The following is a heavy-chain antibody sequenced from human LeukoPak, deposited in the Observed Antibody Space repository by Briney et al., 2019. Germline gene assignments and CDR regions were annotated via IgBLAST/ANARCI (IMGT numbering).Heavy chain of an antibody. CDR3: ARDIYSGSYYGGIDY. CDR1: GFTFSSYA. V-gene: IGHV3-30-3*01. J-gene: IGHJ4*02. CDR2: ISYDGSNK. D-gene: IGHD1-26*01. Sequence: PGGSLRLSCAASGFTFSSYAMHWVRQAPGKGLEWVAVISYDGSNKYYADSVKGRFTISRDNSKNTLYLQMNSLRAEDTAVYYCARDIYSGSYYGGIDYWGQGTLVTVSS.